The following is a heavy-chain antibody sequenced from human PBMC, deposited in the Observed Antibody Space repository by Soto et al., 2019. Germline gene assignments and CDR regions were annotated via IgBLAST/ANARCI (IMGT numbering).Heavy chain of an antibody. V-gene: IGHV3-23*01. J-gene: IGHJ4*02. D-gene: IGHD6-19*01. Sequence: GGSLRLSCAASGFTFSTYAMNWVRQAPGKGLEWVSGISGSGDSTYYADYVKGRFTVSRDNSKNTLYLQMNSLRAEDTAVFYCAKERSSGWSFDYWGQGTLVTVSS. CDR3: AKERSSGWSFDY. CDR1: GFTFSTYA. CDR2: ISGSGDST.